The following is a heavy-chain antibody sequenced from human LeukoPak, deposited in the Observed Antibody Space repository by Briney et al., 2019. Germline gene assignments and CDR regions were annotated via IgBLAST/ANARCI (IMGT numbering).Heavy chain of an antibody. J-gene: IGHJ6*03. V-gene: IGHV1-2*02. CDR3: ARARTSSYSSSLIYYRYMDV. CDR2: INPNSGGT. CDR1: GYTFTGYY. Sequence: GASVKVSCKASGYTFTGYYMHWVRQAPGQGLEWMGCINPNSGGTNYAQKFQGRVTMTRDTSISPAYMELSRLRSDDTAVYYCARARTSSYSSSLIYYRYMDVWGKGTTVTVSS. D-gene: IGHD6-6*01.